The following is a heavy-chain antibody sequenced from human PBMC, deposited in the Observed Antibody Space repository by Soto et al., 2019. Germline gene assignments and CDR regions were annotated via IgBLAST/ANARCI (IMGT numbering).Heavy chain of an antibody. V-gene: IGHV3-48*02. CDR2: ISSSSSTI. Sequence: GGSLRLSCAASGFTFSSYSMNWVRQAPGKGLEWVSYISSSSSTIYYADSVKGRFTISRDNAKNSLYLQMNSLRDEDTAVYYCVRGATLDHMVDTAMRIEQSAYYYYYGMDVWGQGTTVTVSS. J-gene: IGHJ6*02. D-gene: IGHD5-18*01. CDR3: VRGATLDHMVDTAMRIEQSAYYYYYGMDV. CDR1: GFTFSSYS.